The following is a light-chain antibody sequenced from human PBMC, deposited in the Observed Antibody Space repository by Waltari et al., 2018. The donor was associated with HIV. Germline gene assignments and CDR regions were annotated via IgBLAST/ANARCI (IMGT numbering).Light chain of an antibody. CDR2: DNT. Sequence: QSVLTQPPSVSGAPGQRVPTSCPGSHTNIGAGSAVHWYQQVPGPAPKLLTYDNTKRPSGVPDRFSGYKSGTSAALAITGLQAVDETDYYCQSFDTSLSASVFGTGTRVTVL. CDR1: HTNIGAGSA. V-gene: IGLV1-40*01. CDR3: QSFDTSLSASV. J-gene: IGLJ1*01.